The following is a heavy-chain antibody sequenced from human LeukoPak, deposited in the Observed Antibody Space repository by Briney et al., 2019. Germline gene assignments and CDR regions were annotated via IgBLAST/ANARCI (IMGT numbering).Heavy chain of an antibody. J-gene: IGHJ4*02. Sequence: GGSLRLSCAASGFTFSSYAMSWVRQAPGKGLEWVSAISGSGGSTYYADSVKGRFTISRDNSKNTLYLQMNSLRAEDTAVYYCAKHGSGSYGGAYFDYWGQGTLVTVSS. CDR2: ISGSGGST. D-gene: IGHD1-26*01. CDR1: GFTFSSYA. CDR3: AKHGSGSYGGAYFDY. V-gene: IGHV3-23*01.